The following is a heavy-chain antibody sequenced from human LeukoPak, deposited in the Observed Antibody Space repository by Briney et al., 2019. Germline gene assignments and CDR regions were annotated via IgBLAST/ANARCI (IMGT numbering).Heavy chain of an antibody. CDR1: GFTFSNFG. CDR3: ARARSGYYYFDY. Sequence: GGSLRLSCAASGFTFSNFGMHWVRQAPGKGLEWVAFIRFDGTSEFYADSVKARFTISRDNSQNTLYLQMNSLRAEDTAVYYCARARSGYYYFDYWGQGTLVTVSS. D-gene: IGHD3-22*01. J-gene: IGHJ4*02. CDR2: IRFDGTSE. V-gene: IGHV3-30*02.